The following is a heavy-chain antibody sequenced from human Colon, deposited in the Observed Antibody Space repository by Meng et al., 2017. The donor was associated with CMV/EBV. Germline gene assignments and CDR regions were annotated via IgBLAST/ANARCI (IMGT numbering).Heavy chain of an antibody. Sequence: GRLLESGGGLVQPGGSLRLSCVASGFTFNTYPMHWVRQAPGKGLEHVSGISANGDNTPYASSVKDRFIVSRDNLKNTLYLQMGSLRPDDTGVYYCARVVSGDFDYWGQGTLVTVSS. D-gene: IGHD3-10*01. CDR2: ISANGDNT. V-gene: IGHV3-64*01. CDR1: GFTFNTYP. CDR3: ARVVSGDFDY. J-gene: IGHJ4*02.